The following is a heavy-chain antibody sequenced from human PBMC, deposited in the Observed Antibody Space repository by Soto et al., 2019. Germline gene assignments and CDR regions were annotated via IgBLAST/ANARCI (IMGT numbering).Heavy chain of an antibody. CDR1: GGSFSGYY. J-gene: IGHJ2*01. D-gene: IGHD3-9*01. CDR2: INDRGSI. Sequence: QVQLQQWGAGPLRPLETLSLTCGVSGGSFSGYYWAWIRQSPGKGLEWIGEINDRGSINYNPSLMSRVSISVDTSKIHYSLKLRSVTAADTAVYYCARESHDILTGPPWVWYCDLWGRGTLVTVSS. V-gene: IGHV4-34*01. CDR3: ARESHDILTGPPWVWYCDL.